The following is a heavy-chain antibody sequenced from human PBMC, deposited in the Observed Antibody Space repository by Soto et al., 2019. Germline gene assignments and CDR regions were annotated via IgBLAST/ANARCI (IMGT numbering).Heavy chain of an antibody. CDR3: VRDGFFFQAEDGIRGLCTVSAFLLNRSSDL. D-gene: IGHD2-15*01. V-gene: IGHV3-30-3*01. J-gene: IGHJ2*01. Sequence: GKGLEWVAVISYDGNNKFYADSVKGRFTMSRDSTKQTLYLQMNRLRHDDTAMYYCVRDGFFFQAEDGIRGLCTVSAFLLNRSSDL. CDR2: ISYDGNNK.